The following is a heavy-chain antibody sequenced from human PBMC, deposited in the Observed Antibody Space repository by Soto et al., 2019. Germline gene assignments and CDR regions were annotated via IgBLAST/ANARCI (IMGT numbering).Heavy chain of an antibody. J-gene: IGHJ3*02. CDR3: ARDGLSGGDAFDI. Sequence: QVQLQESGPGLLKPSQTVSLTCTVSGGSIRSDGYYWSWIRQRPGKGLEWIGYMNYRGITYYNPSLKSRLTISEDTSKNHFSLNLNSVTAADTAVYYCARDGLSGGDAFDIWGQGTMVVVSS. V-gene: IGHV4-31*03. D-gene: IGHD3-10*01. CDR2: MNYRGIT. CDR1: GGSIRSDGYY.